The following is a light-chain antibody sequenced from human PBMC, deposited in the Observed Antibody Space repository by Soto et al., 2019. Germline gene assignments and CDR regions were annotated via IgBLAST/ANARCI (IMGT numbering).Light chain of an antibody. J-gene: IGKJ5*01. V-gene: IGKV3-20*01. CDR2: DAS. CDR1: QSVSSY. CDR3: QQYGSSRSIT. Sequence: EIVLTQSPATLSLSPGERATLSCRASQSVSSYLAWYQQKPGQAPRLLIYDASSRATGIPDRFSGSGSGTDFTLTISRMEPEDFAVYYCQQYGSSRSITFGQGTRLEIK.